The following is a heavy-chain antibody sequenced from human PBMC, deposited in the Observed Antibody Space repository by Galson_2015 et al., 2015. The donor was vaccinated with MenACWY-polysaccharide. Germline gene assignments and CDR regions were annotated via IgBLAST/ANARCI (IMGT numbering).Heavy chain of an antibody. V-gene: IGHV1-69*13. CDR2: IIPIFGTA. J-gene: IGHJ6*02. CDR3: ARDRSPWELLRYYGMDV. D-gene: IGHD1-26*01. CDR1: GGTFSSYA. Sequence: SVKVSCKASGGTFSSYAISWVRQAPGQGLEWMGGIIPIFGTANYAQKFQGRVTITADESTSTAYMELSSLRSEDTAVYYCARDRSPWELLRYYGMDVWGQGTTVTVSS.